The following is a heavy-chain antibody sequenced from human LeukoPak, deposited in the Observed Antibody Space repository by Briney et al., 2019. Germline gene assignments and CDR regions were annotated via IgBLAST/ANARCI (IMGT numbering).Heavy chain of an antibody. CDR1: GFTFSSYA. J-gene: IGHJ4*02. Sequence: GGSLRLSCAASGFTFSSYAMSWVRQAPGKGLEWVPAISGSGGSTYYADSVKGRFTISRGNSKNTLYLQMNSLRAEDTAVYYCAKHLKGIAAAGKLSDYWGQGTLVTVSS. CDR3: AKHLKGIAAAGKLSDY. CDR2: ISGSGGST. V-gene: IGHV3-23*01. D-gene: IGHD6-13*01.